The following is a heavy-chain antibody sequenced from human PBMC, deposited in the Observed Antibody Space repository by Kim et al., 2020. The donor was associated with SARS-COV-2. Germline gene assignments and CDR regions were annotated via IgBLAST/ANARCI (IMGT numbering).Heavy chain of an antibody. V-gene: IGHV3-33*08. Sequence: GGSLRLSCAASGFTFSSYGMHWVRQAPGKGLEWVAVIWYDGSNKYYADSVKGRFTISRDNSKNTLYLQMNSLRAEDTAVYYCARDYGSGSYLYYYGMDVWGKGTTVTVSS. CDR2: IWYDGSNK. CDR1: GFTFSSYG. D-gene: IGHD3-10*01. CDR3: ARDYGSGSYLYYYGMDV. J-gene: IGHJ6*04.